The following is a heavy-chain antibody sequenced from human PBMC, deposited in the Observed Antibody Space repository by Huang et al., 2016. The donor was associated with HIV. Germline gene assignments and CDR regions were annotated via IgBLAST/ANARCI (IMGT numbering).Heavy chain of an antibody. CDR2: VYYIGTT. CDR1: GDSVSSGFYY. CDR3: ARNRKLEFCGGDGHNYPEY. V-gene: IGHV4-61*01. Sequence: QLRESGLGLLKPSETLSLTCTVPGDSVSSGFYYWSWIRQPPGKGLQSISYVYYIGTTNDSPSRKRRVTMSIDRSQNQFSLHLRSVTTADTAVYYCARNRKLEFCGGDGHNYPEYWGQGILVTVSS. J-gene: IGHJ4*02. D-gene: IGHD2-21*02.